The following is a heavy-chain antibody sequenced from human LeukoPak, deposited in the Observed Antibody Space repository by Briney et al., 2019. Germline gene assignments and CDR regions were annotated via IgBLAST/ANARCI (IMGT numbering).Heavy chain of an antibody. CDR2: IYYSGST. J-gene: IGHJ3*02. CDR1: GGSISSYY. V-gene: IGHV4-59*01. CDR3: ARVGYDSSGYYHDAFDI. Sequence: PSETLSLTCTVSGGSISSYYWSWIRQPPGKGLEWIGYIYYSGSTNYNPSLKSRVTISVDTSKNQFSLKLSSVTAADTAVYYCARVGYDSSGYYHDAFDIWGQGTMVTVSS. D-gene: IGHD3-22*01.